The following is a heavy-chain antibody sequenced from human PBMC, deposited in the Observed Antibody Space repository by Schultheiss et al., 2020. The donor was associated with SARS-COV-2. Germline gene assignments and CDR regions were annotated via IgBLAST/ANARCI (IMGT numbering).Heavy chain of an antibody. CDR3: ARGNYYGSGSYPRYYYYYMDV. CDR1: GFAFSSYA. J-gene: IGHJ6*03. V-gene: IGHV3-47*02. Sequence: GGSLRLSCAASGFAFSSYALHWVRRAPGKGLEWVSAIGTGGDTYYADSVMGRFTISRDNAKKSLYLQMNSLRAGDTAVYYCARGNYYGSGSYPRYYYYYMDVWGKGTTVTVSS. CDR2: IGTGGDT. D-gene: IGHD3-10*01.